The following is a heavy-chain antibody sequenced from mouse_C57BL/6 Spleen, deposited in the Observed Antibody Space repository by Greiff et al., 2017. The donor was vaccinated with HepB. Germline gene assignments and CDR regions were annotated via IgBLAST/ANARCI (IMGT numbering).Heavy chain of an antibody. Sequence: VQLQESGAELVRPGASVTLSCKASGYTFTDYEMHWVKQTPVHGLEWIGAIDPETGGTAYNQKFKGKAILTADKSSSTAYMELRSLTSEDSAVYYCTRGGHSSGYSFDYWGQGTTLTVSS. J-gene: IGHJ2*01. CDR1: GYTFTDYE. V-gene: IGHV1-15*01. CDR2: IDPETGGT. D-gene: IGHD3-2*02. CDR3: TRGGHSSGYSFDY.